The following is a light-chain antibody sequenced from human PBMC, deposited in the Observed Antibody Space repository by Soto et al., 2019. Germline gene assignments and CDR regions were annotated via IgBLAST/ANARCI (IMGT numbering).Light chain of an antibody. CDR1: QTVRNNY. CDR3: QQYGTSEII. V-gene: IGKV3-20*01. J-gene: IGKJ5*01. CDR2: DAS. Sequence: EFVLTQSPGTLSLSPGERATLSCRASQTVRNNYLAWYQQKPGQAPRLLIYDASSRATGIPDRFSGSGSGTDFTLTISRLETEDFAVFYCQQYGTSEIIFGQGTRLEIK.